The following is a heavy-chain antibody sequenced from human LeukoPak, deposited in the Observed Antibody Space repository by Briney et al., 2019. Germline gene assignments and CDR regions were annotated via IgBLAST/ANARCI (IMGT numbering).Heavy chain of an antibody. CDR1: GFTFSSYE. CDR3: ARTPRIAARPPYLDY. CDR2: ISSSGSTI. Sequence: GGSLRLSCAASGFTFSSYEMNWVRQAPGKGLEWVSYISSSGSTIYYADSVKGRFTISRDNAKNSLYLQMNSLSAEDTAVYYCARTPRIAARPPYLDYWGQGTLVTVSS. J-gene: IGHJ4*02. D-gene: IGHD6-6*01. V-gene: IGHV3-48*03.